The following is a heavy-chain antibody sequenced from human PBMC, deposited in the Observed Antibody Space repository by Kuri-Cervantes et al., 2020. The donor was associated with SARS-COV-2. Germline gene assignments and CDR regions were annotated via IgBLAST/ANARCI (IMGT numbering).Heavy chain of an antibody. J-gene: IGHJ5*02. CDR2: VSYDGSDN. D-gene: IGHD5-24*01. V-gene: IGHV3-30*04. CDR1: GFTFSGYA. CDR3: ARNGGSNYFDP. Sequence: GGSLRLSCATSGFTFSGYAMHGFRQAPGKGPEWVAVVSYDGSDNDYADSVKGRFTFSRDNSKNTLYLQMNSLRAEDTTVYYCARNGGSNYFDPWGQGTMVTVSS.